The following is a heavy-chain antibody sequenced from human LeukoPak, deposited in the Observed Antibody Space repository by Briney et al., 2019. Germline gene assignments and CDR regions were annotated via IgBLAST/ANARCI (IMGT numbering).Heavy chain of an antibody. CDR1: VGTFGSYA. D-gene: IGHD2-2*02. CDR2: IIPIFGTA. J-gene: IGHJ6*03. Sequence: SVKVSCKASVGTFGSYAISWVRQAPGQGLEWRGGIIPIFGTANYAQKFQGRVTITADKSTSTAYMELSSLRSEDTAVYYCARVRRDGGYCSSTSCYNPTRYMDVWGKGTTVTVSS. CDR3: ARVRRDGGYCSSTSCYNPTRYMDV. V-gene: IGHV1-69*06.